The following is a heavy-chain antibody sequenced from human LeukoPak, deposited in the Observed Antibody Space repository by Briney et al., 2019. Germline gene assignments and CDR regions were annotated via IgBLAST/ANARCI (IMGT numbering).Heavy chain of an antibody. V-gene: IGHV4-30-4*07. J-gene: IGHJ4*02. D-gene: IGHD5-12*01. CDR1: GGSISSGGYS. CDR2: IYYSGST. Sequence: PSETLSLTCAVSGGSISSGGYSWSWIRQPPGKGLEWIGYIYYSGSTYYNPSLKSRVTISVDTSKNQLSLKLSSVTAADTAVYYCARYEYAKDDDYWGQGTLVTVSS. CDR3: ARYEYAKDDDY.